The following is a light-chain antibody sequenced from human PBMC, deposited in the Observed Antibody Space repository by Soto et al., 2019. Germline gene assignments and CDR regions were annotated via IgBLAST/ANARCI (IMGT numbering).Light chain of an antibody. CDR1: RSVISY. V-gene: IGKV3-11*01. CDR2: GAS. CDR3: QQEATWPIT. J-gene: IGKJ5*01. Sequence: EILLTQSPATLSLSPGSRAALSCRVSRSVISYLAWYQQRPGQAPRRLIYGASSRASGIPDRFSGSGSGTDFALTIGRVEAEDVAVYYCQQEATWPITFGQGTRLEIK.